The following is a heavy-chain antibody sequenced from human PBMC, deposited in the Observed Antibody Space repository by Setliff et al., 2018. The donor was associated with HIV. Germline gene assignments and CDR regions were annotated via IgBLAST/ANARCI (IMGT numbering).Heavy chain of an antibody. D-gene: IGHD1-26*01. CDR1: GFTFSSYS. CDR3: ARVSELLAYYMDV. V-gene: IGHV3-48*01. J-gene: IGHJ6*03. CDR2: ISSSSSTI. Sequence: GGSLRLSCAASGFTFSSYSMNWVRQAPGKGLEWVSYISSSSSTIYYADSVKGRLTISRDNAKNSLYLQLNSLRAEDTAVYYCARVSELLAYYMDVWGKGTTVTVSS.